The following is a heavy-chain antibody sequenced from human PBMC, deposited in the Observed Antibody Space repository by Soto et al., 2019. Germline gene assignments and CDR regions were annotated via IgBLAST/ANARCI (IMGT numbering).Heavy chain of an antibody. D-gene: IGHD6-13*01. CDR1: GYSYTTYW. Sequence: PGESLKISCKGSGYSYTTYWIGWVRQMPGKGLEWMGVIYPGDSDTRYSPSFQGQVTISADKSISTAYLQWSSLKASDTAMYYCARTAAAGKYYYGMDVWGQGTTVTVSS. V-gene: IGHV5-51*01. CDR2: IYPGDSDT. J-gene: IGHJ6*02. CDR3: ARTAAAGKYYYGMDV.